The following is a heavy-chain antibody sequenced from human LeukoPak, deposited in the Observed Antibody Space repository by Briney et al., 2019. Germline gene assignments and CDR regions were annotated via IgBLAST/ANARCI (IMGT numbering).Heavy chain of an antibody. CDR2: IKQDGSEK. Sequence: SGGSLRLSCAASGFTFSSYWMSWVRQAPGKGLEWVANIKQDGSEKYYVDSVKGRFTISRDNAKNSLYLQMNSLRAEDTAVYYCASRGREVWPNNWFDPWGQGTLVTVSS. V-gene: IGHV3-7*01. D-gene: IGHD3-16*01. J-gene: IGHJ5*02. CDR1: GFTFSSYW. CDR3: ASRGREVWPNNWFDP.